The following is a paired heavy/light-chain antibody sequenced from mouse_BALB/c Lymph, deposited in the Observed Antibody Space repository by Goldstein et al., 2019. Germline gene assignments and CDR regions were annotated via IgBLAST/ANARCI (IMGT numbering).Heavy chain of an antibody. V-gene: IGHV1-14*01. J-gene: IGHJ1*01. Sequence: EVQLQQSGPELVKPGASVKMSCKASGYTFTSYVMHWVKQKPGQGLEWIGYINPYNDGTKYNEKFKGKATLTSDKSSSTAYMELSSLTSEDSAVYYCATYDGYCFDVWGAGTTVTVSS. CDR3: ATYDGYCFDV. CDR1: GYTFTSYV. CDR2: INPYNDGT. D-gene: IGHD2-3*01.
Light chain of an antibody. CDR1: ENVGTY. CDR3: GQSYSYPPT. V-gene: IGKV6-20*01. CDR2: GAS. Sequence: NIVMTQSPKSMSMSVGERVTLSCKASENVGTYVSWYQQKPEQSPKLLIYGASNRYTGVPDRFTGSGSATDFTLTISSVQAEDLADYHCGQSYSYPPTFGAGTKLELK. J-gene: IGKJ5*01.